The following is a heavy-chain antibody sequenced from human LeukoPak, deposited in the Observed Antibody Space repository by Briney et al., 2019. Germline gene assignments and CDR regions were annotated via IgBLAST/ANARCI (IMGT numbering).Heavy chain of an antibody. V-gene: IGHV4-39*01. CDR1: GGSISRSSYY. CDR3: ASAGRNQLFDY. Sequence: RSSETLSLTCTVSGGSISRSSYYWGWIRQPPGKGLEWIGNIYYSGSTYYNPSLKSRVTISVDTSKNQFSLKLSSVTAADTAVYYCASAGRNQLFDYWGQGTLVTVSS. J-gene: IGHJ4*02. CDR2: IYYSGST. D-gene: IGHD2-2*01.